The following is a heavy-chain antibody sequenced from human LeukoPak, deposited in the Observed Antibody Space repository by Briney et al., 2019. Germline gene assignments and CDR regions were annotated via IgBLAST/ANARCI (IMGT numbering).Heavy chain of an antibody. D-gene: IGHD6-19*01. CDR1: GDSVSSNSAA. V-gene: IGHV6-1*01. CDR2: TYYRSKWYN. Sequence: PSQTLSLTCAISGDSVSSNSAAWNWLRQSPSRGLEWLGRTYYRSKWYNDYAVSVKSRITINPDTSKNQFSLQLNSVTPEDTAVYYCARDDIAVAGTYYYYYYMDVWGKGTTVTISS. J-gene: IGHJ6*03. CDR3: ARDDIAVAGTYYYYYYMDV.